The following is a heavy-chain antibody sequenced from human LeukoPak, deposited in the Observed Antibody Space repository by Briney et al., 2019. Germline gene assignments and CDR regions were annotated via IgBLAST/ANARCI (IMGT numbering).Heavy chain of an antibody. J-gene: IGHJ4*02. CDR1: GGSISSTNW. D-gene: IGHD3-10*01. CDR3: ARGRVGVRAFDY. CDR2: IYHSGST. Sequence: SGTLSLTCAVSGGSISSTNWWSWVRQPPGKGLEWIGEIYHSGSTNYNPSLKSRVTISADKSKNQFSLKLTYVTAADTAVYYWARGRVGVRAFDYWGQGTLVTVSS. V-gene: IGHV4-4*02.